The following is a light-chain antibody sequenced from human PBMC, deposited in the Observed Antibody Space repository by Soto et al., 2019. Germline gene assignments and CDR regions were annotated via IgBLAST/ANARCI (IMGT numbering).Light chain of an antibody. J-gene: IGKJ1*01. CDR2: GAS. V-gene: IGKV3D-15*01. CDR3: QQYNNWPRT. Sequence: EIVMTQSPATLSVSPGGRATLSCRASQSISDTLAWYQQKPGQAPRLLIYGASSRATGIPDRFSGSGSGTDFTLTISRLQSEDFAVYYCQQYNNWPRTFGQGTKWIS. CDR1: QSISDT.